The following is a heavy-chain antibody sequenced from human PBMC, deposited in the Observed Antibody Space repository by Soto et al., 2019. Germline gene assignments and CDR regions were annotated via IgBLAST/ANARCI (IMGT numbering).Heavy chain of an antibody. D-gene: IGHD3-10*01. CDR3: AGGGVRGVITRTRDYYGMDV. CDR2: IYPGDSDT. V-gene: IGHV5-51*01. Sequence: GESLKISWKGSGYSFTRYWIGLVRQMPGKGLEWMGIIYPGDSDTRYSPSFQGQVTISADKSISTAYLQWSSLKASDTAMYYCAGGGVRGVITRTRDYYGMDVWGQGTTVTVSS. J-gene: IGHJ6*02. CDR1: GYSFTRYW.